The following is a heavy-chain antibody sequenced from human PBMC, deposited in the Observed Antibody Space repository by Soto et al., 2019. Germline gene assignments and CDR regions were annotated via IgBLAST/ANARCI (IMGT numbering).Heavy chain of an antibody. Sequence: QVQLQESGPGLVKPSETLSLTCTVSGGSISSYYWSWIRQPPGKGLEWIWYIYYSGSTNYNPSLKSRVTISVDTSKNQFSLKLSSVTAADTAVYYCAREYGGNSGYWGQGTLVTVSS. CDR2: IYYSGST. CDR1: GGSISSYY. J-gene: IGHJ4*02. V-gene: IGHV4-59*01. CDR3: AREYGGNSGY. D-gene: IGHD2-15*01.